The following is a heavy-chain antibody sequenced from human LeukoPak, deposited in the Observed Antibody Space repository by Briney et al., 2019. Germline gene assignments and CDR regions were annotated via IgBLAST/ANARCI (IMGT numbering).Heavy chain of an antibody. CDR1: GLPLSCYG. V-gene: IGHV3-30*02. D-gene: IGHD1-26*01. CDR3: AKYSGSYNCFDY. Sequence: GGSLRLSCAASGLPLSCYGMHWVRQAPGKGREWVAFIQYDGNNKYYADSVKGRFTISRDNSKNTLYLQMNSLGAEDSAVYYCAKYSGSYNCFDYWGQGTLVTVSS. J-gene: IGHJ4*02. CDR2: IQYDGNNK.